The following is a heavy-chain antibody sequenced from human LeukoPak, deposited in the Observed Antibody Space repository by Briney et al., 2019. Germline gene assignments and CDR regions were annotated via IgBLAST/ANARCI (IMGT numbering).Heavy chain of an antibody. D-gene: IGHD3-22*01. CDR2: ISSSGSTI. Sequence: GGSLRLSCAASGFTFSSYEMNWVRQAPGKGPEWVSYISSSGSTIYYADSVKGRFTISRDNAKNSLYLQMNSMRAEDTAVYDCARYSSGYYYRHMDDWGKGTTVTVSS. V-gene: IGHV3-48*03. CDR3: ARYSSGYYYRHMDD. CDR1: GFTFSSYE. J-gene: IGHJ6*03.